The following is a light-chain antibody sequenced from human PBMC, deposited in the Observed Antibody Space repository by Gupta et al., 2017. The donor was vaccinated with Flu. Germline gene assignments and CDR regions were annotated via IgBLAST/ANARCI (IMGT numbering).Light chain of an antibody. V-gene: IGLV2-14*03. CDR2: DVT. CDR3: GSYTSSSTWV. CDR1: HSVVGGYRH. J-gene: IGLJ3*02. Sequence: QSALTPPPSVSGSPGQPVTISCTATHSVVGGYRHVSWYRHHPGKAPKLMIYDVTNRPSGVSHRFSGSKSGNTASLTVSGLQAEEEADYFCGSYTSSSTWVFGGGTKLTVL.